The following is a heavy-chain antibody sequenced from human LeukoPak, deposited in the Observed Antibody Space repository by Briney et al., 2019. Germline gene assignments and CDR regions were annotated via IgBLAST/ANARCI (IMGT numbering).Heavy chain of an antibody. CDR2: IYTSGST. CDR1: GGSISSGSYY. D-gene: IGHD6-13*01. J-gene: IGHJ5*02. V-gene: IGHV4-61*02. Sequence: SETLSLTCTGSGGSISSGSYYWSWIRQPAGKGLEWIGRIYTSGSTNYNPSLKSRVTISVDTSKNQFSLKLSSVTAADTAVYYCARDRLPGYSSSHNWFDPWGQGTLVTVSS. CDR3: ARDRLPGYSSSHNWFDP.